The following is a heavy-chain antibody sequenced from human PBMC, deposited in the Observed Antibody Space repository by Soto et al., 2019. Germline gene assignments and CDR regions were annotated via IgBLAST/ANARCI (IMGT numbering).Heavy chain of an antibody. J-gene: IGHJ4*02. D-gene: IGHD6-13*01. Sequence: GGSLRLSCAASGFTFSSYWMHWVRQAPGKGLVWVSRINSDGSSTSYADSVKGRFTISRDNAKNTLYLQMNSLRAEDTAVYYCARQYSSSWYEYYFDYWGQGTLVTVSS. CDR1: GFTFSSYW. V-gene: IGHV3-74*01. CDR3: ARQYSSSWYEYYFDY. CDR2: INSDGSST.